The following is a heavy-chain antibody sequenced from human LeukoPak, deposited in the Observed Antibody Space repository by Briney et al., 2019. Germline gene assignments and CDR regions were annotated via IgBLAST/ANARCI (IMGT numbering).Heavy chain of an antibody. V-gene: IGHV3-30*02. J-gene: IGHJ4*02. CDR3: AKTASASAAIDY. CDR1: GFTFSSYG. CDR2: IRYDGSNK. Sequence: PGGSLRLSCAASGFTFSSYGMHWVRQAPGKGLEWVAFIRYDGSNKYYADSVKGRFTISRDDSKNTLYLQMDSLRAEDTAVYYLAKTASASAAIDYWGQGTLVTVSS. D-gene: IGHD2-2*01.